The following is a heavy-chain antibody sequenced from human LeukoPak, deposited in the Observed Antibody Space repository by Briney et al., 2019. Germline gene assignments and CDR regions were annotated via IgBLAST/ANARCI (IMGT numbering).Heavy chain of an antibody. CDR1: GGSFSGYY. V-gene: IGHV4-34*01. CDR3: ARPGGSYGNWFDP. Sequence: PSETLSLTCAVYGGSFSGYYWSWIRQPPGKGLEWIGEINHSGSTNYNPSLKSRVTISVDTSKNQFSLKLSSVTAADTAVYYCARPGGSYGNWFDPWGQGTLVTVSS. CDR2: INHSGST. J-gene: IGHJ5*02. D-gene: IGHD3-16*01.